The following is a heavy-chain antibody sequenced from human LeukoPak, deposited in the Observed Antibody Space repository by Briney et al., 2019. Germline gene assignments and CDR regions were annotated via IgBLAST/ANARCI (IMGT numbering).Heavy chain of an antibody. D-gene: IGHD6-19*01. CDR1: GGSISSGGYS. CDR3: ARSGTVVQWRFIDY. V-gene: IGHV4-30-2*01. CDR2: IYHSGST. J-gene: IGHJ4*02. Sequence: SQALSLTCAVSGGSISSGGYSWSWIRQPPGKGLEWIGYIYHSGSTYYNPSLKSRVTISVDRSKNQFSLKLSSVTAADTAVYYCARSGTVVQWRFIDYWGQGTLVTVSS.